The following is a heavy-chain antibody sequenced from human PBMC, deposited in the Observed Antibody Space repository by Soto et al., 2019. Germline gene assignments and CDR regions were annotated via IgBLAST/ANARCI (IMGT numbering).Heavy chain of an antibody. Sequence: PGGSLRLSCAASGFTFSSYAMNWVRQAPGKGLEWVSGISGSGGSAYYADSVKGRFTISRDNSKNTLYVQMNSLRAEDTAVYYCAKDGSRGYYDILTGSPFWGQGTLVTVPQ. CDR2: ISGSGGSA. J-gene: IGHJ4*02. CDR3: AKDGSRGYYDILTGSPF. CDR1: GFTFSSYA. V-gene: IGHV3-23*01. D-gene: IGHD3-9*01.